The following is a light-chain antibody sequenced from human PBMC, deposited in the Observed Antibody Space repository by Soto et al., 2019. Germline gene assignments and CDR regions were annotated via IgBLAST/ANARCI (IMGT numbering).Light chain of an antibody. V-gene: IGLV1-40*01. CDR3: QAYDYSLTASV. CDR1: SSNLGAGYD. J-gene: IGLJ3*02. CDR2: GNR. Sequence: QSVLTQPPSVSGAPGQRVTLSCPGNSSNLGAGYDVHWYQQHPGAAPKLVIFGNRNRPSGVPERFSGSKSGTSASLAITGLQAEDEADYYCQAYDYSLTASVFGGGTTLTVL.